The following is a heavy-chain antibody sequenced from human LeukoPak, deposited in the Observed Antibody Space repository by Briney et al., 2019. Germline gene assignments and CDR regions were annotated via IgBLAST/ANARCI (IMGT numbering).Heavy chain of an antibody. CDR3: ARGSAGCFDS. D-gene: IGHD3-3*01. Sequence: GGSLRLSCVTSGFSFSSYWMHWVRQGPGKGLVWVAHIHKDGIGASYADSVKGRFTISRDNAKNTVFLQMNGLRVEDTAVYYCARGSAGCFDSCGQGILVTVSS. J-gene: IGHJ4*02. CDR1: GFSFSSYW. V-gene: IGHV3-74*01. CDR2: IHKDGIGA.